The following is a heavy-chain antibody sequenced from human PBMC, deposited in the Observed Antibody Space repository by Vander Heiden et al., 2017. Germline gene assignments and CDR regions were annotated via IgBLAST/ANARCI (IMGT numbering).Heavy chain of an antibody. Sequence: QIHLKASRPTLVILTQTITLPCTLPGISLSTSGVGVGWIRQPPGKALEWLALIYWNDDKRYSPSLKSRLTITKDTSKNQVVLTMTNMDPVDTATYYCAHSGSIGLRTITAQCDPLGQGTLVTVSS. D-gene: IGHD6-19*01. V-gene: IGHV2-5*01. CDR2: IYWNDDK. J-gene: IGHJ5*02. CDR1: GISLSTSGVG. CDR3: AHSGSIGLRTITAQCDP.